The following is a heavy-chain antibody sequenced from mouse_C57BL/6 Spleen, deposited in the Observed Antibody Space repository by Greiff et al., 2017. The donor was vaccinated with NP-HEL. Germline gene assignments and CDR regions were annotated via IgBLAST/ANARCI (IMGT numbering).Heavy chain of an antibody. CDR2: IDPNSGGT. J-gene: IGHJ3*01. CDR1: GYTFTSYW. CDR3: AREARHGNSKNPWFAY. V-gene: IGHV1-72*01. Sequence: VQLQQPGAELVKPGASVKLSCKASGYTFTSYWMHWVKQRPGRGLEWIGRIDPNSGGTKYNEKFKSKATLTVDKPSSTAYMQLSSLTSEDSAVYYCAREARHGNSKNPWFAYWGQGTLVTVSA. D-gene: IGHD2-1*01.